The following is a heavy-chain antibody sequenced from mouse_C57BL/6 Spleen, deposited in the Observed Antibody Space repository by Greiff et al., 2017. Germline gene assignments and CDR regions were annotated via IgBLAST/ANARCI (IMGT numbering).Heavy chain of an antibody. J-gene: IGHJ1*03. V-gene: IGHV1-82*01. Sequence: QVQLQQSGPELVKPGASVKISCKASGYAFSSSWMNWVKQRPGKGLEWIGRIYPGDGDTNYNGKFKGKATLTANKSSSTAYMQLSSLTSEDSAGSFCARDAADWYFDVWGTGTTVTVSS. CDR3: ARDAADWYFDV. CDR1: GYAFSSSW. CDR2: IYPGDGDT.